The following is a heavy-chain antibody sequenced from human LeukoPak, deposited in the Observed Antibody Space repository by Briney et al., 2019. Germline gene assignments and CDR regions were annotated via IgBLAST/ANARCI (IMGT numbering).Heavy chain of an antibody. V-gene: IGHV4-59*08. CDR3: ARVNYRSGSYSSWFDP. D-gene: IGHD3-10*01. Sequence: PSETLSLTCTVSGGSISSYYWSWIRQPPGKGLEWIGYISDSGSPYYNPSLKSRVTISVDTSKNQFSLKLTSVTAADTAVYYCARVNYRSGSYSSWFDPWGQGTLVTVSS. CDR1: GGSISSYY. J-gene: IGHJ5*02. CDR2: ISDSGSP.